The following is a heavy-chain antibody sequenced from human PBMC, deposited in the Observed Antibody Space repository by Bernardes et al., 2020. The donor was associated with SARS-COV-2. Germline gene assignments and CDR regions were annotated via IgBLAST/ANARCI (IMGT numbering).Heavy chain of an antibody. D-gene: IGHD2-2*01. J-gene: IGHJ3*02. CDR1: GFTFSNAW. CDR3: TTGYCSSTSCEDAFDI. V-gene: IGHV3-15*01. Sequence: GSLRLSCAASGFTFSNAWMSWVRQAPGKGLEWVGRIKSKTDGGTTDYAAPVKGRFTISRDDSKNTLYLQMNSLKTEDTAVYYCTTGYCSSTSCEDAFDIWGQGTMVTVSS. CDR2: IKSKTDGGTT.